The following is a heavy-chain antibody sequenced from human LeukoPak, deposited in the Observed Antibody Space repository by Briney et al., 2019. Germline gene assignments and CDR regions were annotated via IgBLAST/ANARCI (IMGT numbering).Heavy chain of an antibody. J-gene: IGHJ3*02. CDR2: IYYSGST. D-gene: IGHD3-3*01. Sequence: PSQTLSLTCTVSGGSISSGDYYWSWIRQPPGKGLEWIGYIYYSGSTYYNPSLKSRVTISVDTSKNQFSLKLSSVTAADTAVYYCARARSHQNWAIFGVVRAFDIWGQGTMVTVSS. CDR3: ARARSHQNWAIFGVVRAFDI. CDR1: GGSISSGDYY. V-gene: IGHV4-30-4*08.